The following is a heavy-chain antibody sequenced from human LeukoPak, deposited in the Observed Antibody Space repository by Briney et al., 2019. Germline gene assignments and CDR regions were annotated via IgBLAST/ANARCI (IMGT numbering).Heavy chain of an antibody. Sequence: GGSLRLSCAASGFTFDDYGMNWVRQPPGKGLVWVSGINWNGGSTGYADSVKGRFTISRDNAKNSLYLQMNSLRAEDTALYYCARVGEYNWKGNFDYWGQGTLVTVSS. D-gene: IGHD1-20*01. CDR2: INWNGGST. J-gene: IGHJ4*02. V-gene: IGHV3-20*04. CDR1: GFTFDDYG. CDR3: ARVGEYNWKGNFDY.